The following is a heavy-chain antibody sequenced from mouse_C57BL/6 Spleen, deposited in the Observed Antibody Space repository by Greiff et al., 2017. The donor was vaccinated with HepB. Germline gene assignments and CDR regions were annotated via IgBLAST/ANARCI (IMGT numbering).Heavy chain of an antibody. D-gene: IGHD1-1*01. V-gene: IGHV1-18*01. Sequence: VQLQQSGPELVKPGASVKIPCKASGYTFTDYNMDWVKQSHGKSLEWIGDINPNNGGTIYNQKFKGKATLTVDKSSSTAYMELRSLTSEDTAVYYCARGVPYGSSFYWYFDVWGTGTTVTVSS. CDR1: GYTFTDYN. CDR2: INPNNGGT. CDR3: ARGVPYGSSFYWYFDV. J-gene: IGHJ1*03.